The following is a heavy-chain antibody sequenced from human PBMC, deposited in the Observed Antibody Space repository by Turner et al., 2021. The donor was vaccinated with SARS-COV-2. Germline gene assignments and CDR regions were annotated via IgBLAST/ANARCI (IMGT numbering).Heavy chain of an antibody. Sequence: QLQLQESGPGLVKPSETLSLTCTVSSGSISSSSYYWGWIRQPPGKGLEWIGSIYYSGSTYYNPSLKSRVTISVDTSKNQFSLKLSSVTAADTAVYYCARRLVVQGTDDYSYYYGMDVWGQGTTVTVSS. CDR2: IYYSGST. D-gene: IGHD3-22*01. CDR1: SGSISSSSYY. J-gene: IGHJ6*02. V-gene: IGHV4-39*01. CDR3: ARRLVVQGTDDYSYYYGMDV.